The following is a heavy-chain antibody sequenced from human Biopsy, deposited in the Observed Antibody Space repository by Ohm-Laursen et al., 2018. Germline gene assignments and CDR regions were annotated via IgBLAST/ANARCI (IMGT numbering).Heavy chain of an antibody. J-gene: IGHJ4*02. Sequence: SPRLSCAASGFTFSSYGMHWVRQAPGKGLEWVSLISNDGDIKYSADSMEGRFTISRDNSRNTPFLQMNSLKAEDTAVYYCAKDRFPYTSGYSSVFEYWGQGTLVTVSS. D-gene: IGHD3-22*01. CDR2: ISNDGDIK. CDR1: GFTFSSYG. CDR3: AKDRFPYTSGYSSVFEY. V-gene: IGHV3-30*18.